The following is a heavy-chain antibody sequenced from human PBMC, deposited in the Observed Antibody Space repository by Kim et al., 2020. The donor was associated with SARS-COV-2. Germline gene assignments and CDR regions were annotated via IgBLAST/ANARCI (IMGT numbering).Heavy chain of an antibody. CDR3: ARDGHGYRY. Sequence: GGSLRLSCAASGITFSNYGMTWVRQAPGKGLECVAFISSSSSTIYYADSVEGRFTISRDNAKNSLYLEMNSLRAEDSAVYYCARDGHGYRYWGQRTLVTV. D-gene: IGHD5-18*01. CDR1: GITFSNYG. CDR2: ISSSSSTI. J-gene: IGHJ4*02. V-gene: IGHV3-48*04.